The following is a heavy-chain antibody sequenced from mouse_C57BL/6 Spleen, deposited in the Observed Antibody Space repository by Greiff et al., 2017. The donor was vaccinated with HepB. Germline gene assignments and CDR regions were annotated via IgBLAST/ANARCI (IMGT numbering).Heavy chain of an antibody. CDR2: INPYNGDT. V-gene: IGHV1-20*01. CDR1: GYSFTGYF. D-gene: IGHD1-1*01. J-gene: IGHJ2*01. CDR3: AREYYGSSYLDY. Sequence: EVKLQESGPELVKPGASVKISCKASGYSFTGYFMNWVMQSHGKSLEWIGRINPYNGDTFYNQKFKGKATMTVDKSSSTAHMQLRSLTSEDSAVYYCAREYYGSSYLDYWGQGTTLTVSS.